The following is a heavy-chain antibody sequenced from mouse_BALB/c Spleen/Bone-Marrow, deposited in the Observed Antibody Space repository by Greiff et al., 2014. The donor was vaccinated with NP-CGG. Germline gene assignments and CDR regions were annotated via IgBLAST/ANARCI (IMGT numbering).Heavy chain of an antibody. V-gene: IGHV1S22*01. CDR2: IYPGSGTT. Sequence: LQQSGSELVRPGASVKLSCKASGYTFINYWMHWVKQRPGQGLEWIGNIYPGSGTTDYDEKFKTKATLTVDTFSSTAYMQLSGLTSEDSAVYYCTKGNYFFDYWGQGTTLTVSS. CDR3: TKGNYFFDY. CDR1: GYTFINYW. D-gene: IGHD2-1*01. J-gene: IGHJ2*01.